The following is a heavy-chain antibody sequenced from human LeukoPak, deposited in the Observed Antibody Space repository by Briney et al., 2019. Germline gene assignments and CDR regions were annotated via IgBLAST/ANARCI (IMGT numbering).Heavy chain of an antibody. Sequence: SETLSLTCAVYGESFSGYYWSWIRNPPGKGKEWNGEINHSGSTNYNPPLKRRVTISVDTSKNQFSLKLSSVTAADTAVYYCATSGGTLGPTNYFAYWGQGTLVTVSS. CDR3: ATSGGTLGPTNYFAY. CDR2: INHSGST. V-gene: IGHV4-34*01. J-gene: IGHJ4*02. CDR1: GESFSGYY. D-gene: IGHD3-16*01.